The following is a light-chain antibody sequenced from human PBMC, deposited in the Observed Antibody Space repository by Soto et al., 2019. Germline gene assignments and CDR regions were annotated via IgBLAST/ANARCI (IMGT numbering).Light chain of an antibody. V-gene: IGLV1-40*01. CDR3: QSYDSSLDVV. CDR1: SSNIGAGYN. CDR2: GNI. Sequence: QSALTQPPSVSGAPGQRVTISCTGSSSNIGAGYNVHWYQQLPGTAPKLLIYGNINRPSGVPDRFSGSKSGTSASLAITGLQAEDEADYYCQSYDSSLDVVFGGGTKLTVL. J-gene: IGLJ2*01.